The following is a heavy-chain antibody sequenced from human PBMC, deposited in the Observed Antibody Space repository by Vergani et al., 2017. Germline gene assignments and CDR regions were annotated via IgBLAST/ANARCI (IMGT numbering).Heavy chain of an antibody. V-gene: IGHV3-11*04. D-gene: IGHD2-2*01. CDR2: VSTGTKSQ. CDR3: AREYSSTSVRAFDF. CDR1: GFTFSDYY. J-gene: IGHJ3*01. Sequence: QVQLVESGGGLVKPGGSLRLSCAASGFTFSDYYMNWVRQAPGKGLEWVSFVSTGTKSQSYAESVKGRFTISRDSAKNSLYLQMDSLRAEDTAVYYCAREYSSTSVRAFDFWGQGTKVTVSS.